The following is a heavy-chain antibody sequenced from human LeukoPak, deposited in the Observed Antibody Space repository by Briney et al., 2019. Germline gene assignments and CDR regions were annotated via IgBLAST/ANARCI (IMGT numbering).Heavy chain of an antibody. Sequence: GGSLRLSCAASGFTFSSYAMHWVRQAPGKGLEWVVVISYDGSNKYYADSVKGRFTISRDNSKNTLYLQMNSLRAEDTAVYYCARDGGSAAYDFDYWGQGTLVTVSS. J-gene: IGHJ4*02. CDR3: ARDGGSAAYDFDY. V-gene: IGHV3-30-3*01. CDR1: GFTFSSYA. CDR2: ISYDGSNK. D-gene: IGHD2-2*01.